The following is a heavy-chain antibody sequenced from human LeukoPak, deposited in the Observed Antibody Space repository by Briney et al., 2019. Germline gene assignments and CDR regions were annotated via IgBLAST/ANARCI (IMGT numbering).Heavy chain of an antibody. CDR3: AREYSYGYDAFDM. Sequence: ETLSLTCAVYGGSFSGYYWSWIRQPPGKGLEWVANIKQDGSEKDYVDSVKGRFTISRDNPKNSLYLQMNSLRAEDTAVYYCAREYSYGYDAFDMWGQGTMVTVSS. V-gene: IGHV3-7*01. D-gene: IGHD5-18*01. CDR1: GGSFSGYY. CDR2: IKQDGSEK. J-gene: IGHJ3*02.